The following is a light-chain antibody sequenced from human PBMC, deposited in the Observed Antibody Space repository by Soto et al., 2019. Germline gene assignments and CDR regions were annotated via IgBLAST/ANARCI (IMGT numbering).Light chain of an antibody. CDR1: SNVVGGYNY. Sequence: QSVLTQPPSASGSPGQSVTIPSTGTSNVVGGYNYVSWYQQHPGKAPKLMIYEVNKRPSGVPDRFSGSKSGNTASLTVSGLQAEDEADYYCSSFAASNSFVFGTGTKVTVL. J-gene: IGLJ1*01. CDR3: SSFAASNSFV. CDR2: EVN. V-gene: IGLV2-8*01.